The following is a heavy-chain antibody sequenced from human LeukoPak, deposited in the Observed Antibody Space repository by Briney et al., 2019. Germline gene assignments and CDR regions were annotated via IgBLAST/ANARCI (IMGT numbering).Heavy chain of an antibody. CDR3: ARVSQYYDFWSGYYGRYPPFDY. CDR2: INPNSGGT. Sequence: ASVKVSCKASGYTFTGYYMHWVRQAPGQGLEWMGWINPNSGGTNYAQKFQGRVTMTRDTSISTAYMELSRLRSDDTAVYYCARVSQYYDFWSGYYGRYPPFDYRGQGTLVTVSS. V-gene: IGHV1-2*02. D-gene: IGHD3-3*01. CDR1: GYTFTGYY. J-gene: IGHJ4*02.